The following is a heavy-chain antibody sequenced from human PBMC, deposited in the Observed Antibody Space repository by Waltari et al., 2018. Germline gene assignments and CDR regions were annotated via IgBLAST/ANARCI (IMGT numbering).Heavy chain of an antibody. D-gene: IGHD4-17*01. CDR2: IWYDGSNK. V-gene: IGHV3-30*18. CDR3: AKDEGSAVTPYYYYYGMDV. Sequence: QVQLVASGGGVVQPGRSLRLSCAASGFTFTSSGMHFVRQAPGTGREWVAVIWYDGSNKYYADSVKGRFTISRDNSKNTLYLQMNSLRAEDTAMYYCAKDEGSAVTPYYYYYGMDVWGQGTTVTVSS. CDR1: GFTFTSSG. J-gene: IGHJ6*02.